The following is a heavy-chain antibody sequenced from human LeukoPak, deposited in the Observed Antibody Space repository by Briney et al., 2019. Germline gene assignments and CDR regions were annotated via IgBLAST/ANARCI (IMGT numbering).Heavy chain of an antibody. V-gene: IGHV3-11*06. CDR1: GFTFSDYY. J-gene: IGHJ4*02. Sequence: PGGSLRLSCAASGFTFSDYYMSWIRQAPGKGLEWVSYISSSSSYTNYADSVKGRFTISRDNAKNSLYLQMNSLRAEDTAVYYCAREAVGATSHFDYWGQGTLVTVSS. CDR2: ISSSSSYT. D-gene: IGHD2-15*01. CDR3: AREAVGATSHFDY.